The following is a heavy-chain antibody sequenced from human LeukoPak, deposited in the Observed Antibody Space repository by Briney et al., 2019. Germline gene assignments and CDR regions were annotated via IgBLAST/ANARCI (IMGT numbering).Heavy chain of an antibody. CDR2: FSISSNYI. Sequence: GGPLSLSCAAPGFTFSTYSRTGVGQAPGRGLGWVSPFSISSNYIYYADSVKGRFTISRDNAKNSLYLQMNSLRAEDTAVYYCARDSEPDFWSGYYCLDYWGQGTLVTVSS. D-gene: IGHD3-3*01. J-gene: IGHJ4*02. CDR3: ARDSEPDFWSGYYCLDY. CDR1: GFTFSTYS. V-gene: IGHV3-21*01.